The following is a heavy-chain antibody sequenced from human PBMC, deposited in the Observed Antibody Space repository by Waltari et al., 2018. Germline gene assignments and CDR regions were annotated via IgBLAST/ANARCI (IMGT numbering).Heavy chain of an antibody. V-gene: IGHV3-20*04. Sequence: VESGGGVIRPGGSLRLSCEASGFTFDDYGMRWVRQGPGKGLEWIAGINWKGDKVAYGDALRGRFIISSDNAKNLLYLQMNTGGLDDTALYYCARGGDSSWPRWGQGTLVTVSA. CDR2: INWKGDKV. D-gene: IGHD3-22*01. J-gene: IGHJ4*02. CDR3: ARGGDSSWPR. CDR1: GFTFDDYG.